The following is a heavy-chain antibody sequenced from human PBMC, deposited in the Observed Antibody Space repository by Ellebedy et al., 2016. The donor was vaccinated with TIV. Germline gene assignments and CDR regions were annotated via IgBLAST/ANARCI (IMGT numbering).Heavy chain of an antibody. J-gene: IGHJ5*02. Sequence: GESLKISXAASGFTFSSYSMNWVRQAPGKGLEWVSSISSSSSYIYYADSVKGRFTISRDNAKNSLYLQMNSLRPEDTAVYYCASPIAGRGSWGQGTLVTVSS. CDR3: ASPIAGRGS. D-gene: IGHD1-26*01. V-gene: IGHV3-21*01. CDR1: GFTFSSYS. CDR2: ISSSSSYI.